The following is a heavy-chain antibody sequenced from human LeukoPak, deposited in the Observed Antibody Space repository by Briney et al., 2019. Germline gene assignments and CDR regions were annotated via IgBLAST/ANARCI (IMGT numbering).Heavy chain of an antibody. D-gene: IGHD1-26*01. CDR1: GGSISSYY. CDR3: ARDRTGFLSGSHPLMRCCYFDY. CDR2: IYTSGST. V-gene: IGHV4-4*07. Sequence: SETLSLTCTVSGGSISSYYWSWIRQPAGKGLEWIGRIYTSGSTNYNPSLKSRVTISVDKSKNQFSLKLSSVTAADTAVYYCARDRTGFLSGSHPLMRCCYFDYWGQGTLVTVSS. J-gene: IGHJ4*02.